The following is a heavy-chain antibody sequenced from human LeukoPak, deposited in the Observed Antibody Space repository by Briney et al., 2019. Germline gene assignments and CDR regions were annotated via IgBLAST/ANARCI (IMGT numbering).Heavy chain of an antibody. V-gene: IGHV1-69*04. Sequence: GASVKVSCKASGGTFSSYAISWVRQAPGQGLEWMGRIIPILGIANYAQKFQGRVTITADKSTSTAYMELSSLRSEDTAVYYCARSHRDGYNTAPDDYWGQGTLVTVSS. J-gene: IGHJ4*02. D-gene: IGHD5-24*01. CDR3: ARSHRDGYNTAPDDY. CDR1: GGTFSSYA. CDR2: IIPILGIA.